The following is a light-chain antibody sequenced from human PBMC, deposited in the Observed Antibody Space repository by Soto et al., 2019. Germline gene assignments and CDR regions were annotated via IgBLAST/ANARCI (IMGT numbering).Light chain of an antibody. Sequence: QSALTQPASVSGSPGQSITISCTGTSIDIGIYNYVSWYQQHPGKAPKLMIYDVSNRPSGVSNRFSGSKSGNTASLTISGLQAEDEADYYCSSYRSSSTVEVFGGGTKVTVL. CDR2: DVS. J-gene: IGLJ2*01. CDR3: SSYRSSSTVEV. V-gene: IGLV2-14*03. CDR1: SIDIGIYNY.